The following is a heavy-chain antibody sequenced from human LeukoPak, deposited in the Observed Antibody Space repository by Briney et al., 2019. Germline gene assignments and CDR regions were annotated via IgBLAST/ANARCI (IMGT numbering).Heavy chain of an antibody. CDR2: ISYDGSNK. CDR1: GFTFSSYA. Sequence: GGSLRLSCAASGFTFSSYAMHWVRQAPGKGLGWVAVISYDGSNKYYADSVKGRFTISRDNSKNTLYLQMNSLRAEDAAVYYCARDAREYSSSPDYWGQGTLVTVSP. D-gene: IGHD6-6*01. CDR3: ARDAREYSSSPDY. J-gene: IGHJ4*02. V-gene: IGHV3-30-3*01.